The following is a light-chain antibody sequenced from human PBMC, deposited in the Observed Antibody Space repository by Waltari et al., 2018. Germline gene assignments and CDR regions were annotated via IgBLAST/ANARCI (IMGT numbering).Light chain of an antibody. Sequence: DIVLTQSPGTLSLSPGERATLSCRASQSVSSSYLAWYQQKPGQAPRLLISGASSRATGIPDRFSGSGSGTDFTLTISRLEPEDFAVYYCQQYGSSQWTFGQGTKVEIK. V-gene: IGKV3-20*01. CDR2: GAS. CDR3: QQYGSSQWT. CDR1: QSVSSSY. J-gene: IGKJ1*01.